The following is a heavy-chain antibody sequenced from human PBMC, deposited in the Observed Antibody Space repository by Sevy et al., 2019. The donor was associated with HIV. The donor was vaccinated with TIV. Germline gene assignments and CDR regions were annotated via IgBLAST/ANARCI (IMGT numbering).Heavy chain of an antibody. V-gene: IGHV3-64D*06. J-gene: IGHJ3*02. Sequence: GGSLRLSCSASGFTFSSYAMHWVRQAPGKGLEYVSAISSNGGSTYYAHSVKGRFTLSRDNSKNTLYLQMSSLRAEDTAVYCCVKARRYRGAFDIWGQGTMVTVSS. CDR1: GFTFSSYA. D-gene: IGHD2-2*02. CDR3: VKARRYRGAFDI. CDR2: ISSNGGST.